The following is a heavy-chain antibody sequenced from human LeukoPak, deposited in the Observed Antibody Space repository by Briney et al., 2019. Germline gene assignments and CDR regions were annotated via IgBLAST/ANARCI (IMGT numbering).Heavy chain of an antibody. CDR3: TKDASGNYFGVYYYHMDV. Sequence: SETLSLTCTVSGGSISSYYWGWIRQPPGKGLEWIGSIYHSGSTYYNPSLKSRVTISVDTSKNQFSLKLSSVTAADTAVYYCTKDASGNYFGVYYYHMDVWGKGTTVTVSS. CDR1: GGSISSYY. V-gene: IGHV4-38-2*02. CDR2: IYHSGST. J-gene: IGHJ6*03. D-gene: IGHD2/OR15-2a*01.